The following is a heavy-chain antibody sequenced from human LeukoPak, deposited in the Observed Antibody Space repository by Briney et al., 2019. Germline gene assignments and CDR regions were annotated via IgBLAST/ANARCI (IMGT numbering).Heavy chain of an antibody. D-gene: IGHD2-8*01. Sequence: GGSLRLSCAASGFTFSSYGMHWVRQAPGKGLEWVAFIRYDGNHKYYTDSVKGRFTISRDNSKNTLYLQMYSLRAEDTAVYYCTPYCTDGICRDIDYWGQGTLVTVSS. V-gene: IGHV3-30*02. CDR1: GFTFSSYG. J-gene: IGHJ4*02. CDR3: TPYCTDGICRDIDY. CDR2: IRYDGNHK.